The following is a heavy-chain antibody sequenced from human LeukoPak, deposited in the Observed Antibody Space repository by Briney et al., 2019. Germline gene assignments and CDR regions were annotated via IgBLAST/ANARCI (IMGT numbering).Heavy chain of an antibody. CDR1: GFTFSSYAM. Sequence: PGGSLRLSCAASGFTFSSYAMSWVRQPPGKGLEWIGEIYHSGRTSYNPSLKSRVTISVDKSKNQFSLNLSSVTAADTAVYYCARDLSVVGAPGWGQGTLVTVSS. CDR2: IYHSGRT. V-gene: IGHV4-4*02. J-gene: IGHJ4*02. D-gene: IGHD2-15*01. CDR3: ARDLSVVGAPG.